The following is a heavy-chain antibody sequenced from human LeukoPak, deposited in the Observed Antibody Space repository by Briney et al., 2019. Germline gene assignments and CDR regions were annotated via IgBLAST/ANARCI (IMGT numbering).Heavy chain of an antibody. CDR2: INPSGGST. CDR1: GYTFTSYY. V-gene: IGHV1-46*01. D-gene: IGHD4-23*01. CDR3: ARANTVVTHFDY. J-gene: IGHJ4*02. Sequence: GASVKVSCKASGYTFTSYYMHWVRQAPGQGLEWMGIINPSGGSTSYAQKFQGRVTMTRDTSTSTAYMELSSLRSEDTAVYYCARANTVVTHFDYWGQGTLVTVSS.